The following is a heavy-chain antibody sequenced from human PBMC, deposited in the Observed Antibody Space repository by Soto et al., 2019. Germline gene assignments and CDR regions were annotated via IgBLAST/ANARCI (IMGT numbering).Heavy chain of an antibody. J-gene: IGHJ5*02. CDR1: GYSFTSYW. V-gene: IGHV5-51*01. CDR2: IYPCDSDT. CDR3: ARRGENYDSMDVDWFDP. Sequence: ESLKISFKGSGYSFTSYWIGWVRQIPGKGLEWMGIIYPCDSDTRYSPSFQGQVTISADKSISTAYLQWSSLKASDTAMYYCARRGENYDSMDVDWFDPWGQGTLVTVSS. D-gene: IGHD3-22*01.